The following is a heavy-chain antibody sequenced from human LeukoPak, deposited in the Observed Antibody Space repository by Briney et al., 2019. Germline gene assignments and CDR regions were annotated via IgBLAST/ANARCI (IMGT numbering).Heavy chain of an antibody. CDR2: MYYSGSA. D-gene: IGHD6-13*01. CDR1: GGSITDYY. CDR3: ARSTFSSNWNL. V-gene: IGHV4-59*08. Sequence: SETLFLTCTVSGGSITDYYWSWIRHSPGKGLEWIGYMYYSGSAYYSPSLKTRATLSVDTSKNQFSLKLTSVTAADTAVYYCARSTFSSNWNLWGQGTLVTVSS. J-gene: IGHJ4*02.